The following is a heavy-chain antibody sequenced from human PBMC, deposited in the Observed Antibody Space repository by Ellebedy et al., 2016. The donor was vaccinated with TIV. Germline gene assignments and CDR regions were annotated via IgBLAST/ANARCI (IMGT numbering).Heavy chain of an antibody. Sequence: ASVKVSCKTSGYVFNEYYIHWVRQAPGQGLEWLGRINPNSGDANYAPKFQGRVTLNRDTSIRTYFMELNRLRSDDTAVYYCARIMYFEYDSWSDYWGQGTLVTVSS. CDR3: ARIMYFEYDSWSDY. V-gene: IGHV1-2*06. D-gene: IGHD3-3*01. CDR2: INPNSGDA. CDR1: GYVFNEYY. J-gene: IGHJ4*02.